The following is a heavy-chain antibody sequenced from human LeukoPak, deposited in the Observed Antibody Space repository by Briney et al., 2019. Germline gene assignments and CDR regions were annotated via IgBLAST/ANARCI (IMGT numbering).Heavy chain of an antibody. CDR2: ISSSSSYI. J-gene: IGHJ6*03. CDR1: GFTFSSYS. Sequence: AGGSLRLSCAASGFTFSSYSMNWVRQAPGKGLEWVSSISSSSSYIYYADSVKGRFTISRDNAKNSLYLQMNSLRAEDTAVYYCAREDGRQLVPYYYYYMDVWGKGTTVTVSS. V-gene: IGHV3-21*01. CDR3: AREDGRQLVPYYYYYMDV. D-gene: IGHD6-13*01.